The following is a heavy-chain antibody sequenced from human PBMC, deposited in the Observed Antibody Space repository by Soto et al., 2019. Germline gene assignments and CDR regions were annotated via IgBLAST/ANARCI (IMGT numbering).Heavy chain of an antibody. D-gene: IGHD3-9*01. Sequence: QVQLQQWGAGPLRPLETLSLTCGVSGGSFCGYYWAWIRQSPGKGLEWIGEINDRGSINYNPSLKSRNSISVFTSKNHYPLNLRSVTAADTAVYYCTRESHDILTGPPWVWYFDLWGRGTLVTVSS. J-gene: IGHJ2*01. V-gene: IGHV4-34*01. CDR2: INDRGSI. CDR1: GGSFCGYY. CDR3: TRESHDILTGPPWVWYFDL.